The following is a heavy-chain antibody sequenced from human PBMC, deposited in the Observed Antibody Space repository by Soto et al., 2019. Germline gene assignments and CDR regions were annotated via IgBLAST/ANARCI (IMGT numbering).Heavy chain of an antibody. V-gene: IGHV3-23*01. CDR3: AKVRLTPPEVSTSRRPYYFDY. D-gene: IGHD2-2*01. Sequence: GGSLRLSCAASGFTFSSYAMSWVRQAPGKGLEWVSAISGSGGSTYYADSVKGRFTISRDNSKNTLYLQMNSLRAEDTAVYYCAKVRLTPPEVSTSRRPYYFDYWGQGTLVTVSS. CDR2: ISGSGGST. CDR1: GFTFSSYA. J-gene: IGHJ4*02.